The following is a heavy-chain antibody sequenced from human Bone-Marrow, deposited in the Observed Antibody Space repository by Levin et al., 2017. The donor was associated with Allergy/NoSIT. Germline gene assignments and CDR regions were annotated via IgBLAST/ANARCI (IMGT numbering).Heavy chain of an antibody. J-gene: IGHJ4*02. V-gene: IGHV3-11*01. CDR3: GRWKERAAWPLNY. CDR1: GFIFTDYY. Sequence: GGSLRLSCAASGFIFTDYYMYWIRQAPGKGLEWISFICVTGDTISYADSVRGRFTISRDNTKKSIYLQMNSLRADDTAVYYCGRWKERAAWPLNYWSQGTLVTVSS. D-gene: IGHD5-24*01. CDR2: ICVTGDTI.